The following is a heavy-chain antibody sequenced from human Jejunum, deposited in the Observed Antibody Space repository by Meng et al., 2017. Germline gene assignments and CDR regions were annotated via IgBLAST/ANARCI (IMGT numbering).Heavy chain of an antibody. CDR3: AERGGKY. CDR2: IHYSGSA. V-gene: IGHV4-59*11. Sequence: QVQLQESGPGLVKPSETLSLTCPPSGGSISDHYWNWIRQSPGKGLDWIGSIHYSGSANYNPSLKSRVTISADTSKNQFSLRLISVTAADTAVYYCAERGGKYWGQGTLVTVSS. J-gene: IGHJ4*02. D-gene: IGHD3-16*01. CDR1: GGSISDHY.